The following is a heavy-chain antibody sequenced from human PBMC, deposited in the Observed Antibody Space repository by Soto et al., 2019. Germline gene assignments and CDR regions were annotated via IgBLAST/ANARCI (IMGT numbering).Heavy chain of an antibody. CDR1: GGSIGSGGYS. CDR3: ARGVYDILTGYSAATYYFDY. J-gene: IGHJ4*02. V-gene: IGHV4-30-2*01. Sequence: SETLSLTCAVSGGSIGSGGYSWSWIRQPPGKGLEWIGYIYHSGSTYYNPSLKSRVTISVDRSKNQFSLKLSSVTAADTAVYYCARGVYDILTGYSAATYYFDYWGQGTLVTVSS. CDR2: IYHSGST. D-gene: IGHD3-9*01.